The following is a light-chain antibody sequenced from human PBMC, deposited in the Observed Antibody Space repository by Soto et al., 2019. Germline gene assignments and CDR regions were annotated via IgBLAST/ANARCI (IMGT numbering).Light chain of an antibody. CDR3: HQYGSSPQT. CDR2: GAS. V-gene: IGKV3-20*01. J-gene: IGKJ1*01. Sequence: EIVLTQSPGTLSLSPGEGATLSCRASQSVSSNHLAWYQHRPGQAPRLLIYGASSRATGIPDRFSDSGSGTDFTLTISRLEPEDFAVFYCHQYGSSPQTFGQGTKVEIK. CDR1: QSVSSNH.